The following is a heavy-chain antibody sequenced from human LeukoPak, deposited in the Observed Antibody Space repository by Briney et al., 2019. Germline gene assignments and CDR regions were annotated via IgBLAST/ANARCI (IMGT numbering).Heavy chain of an antibody. CDR2: INHSGST. CDR3: ARGSSSWYRYFDY. CDR1: GGSFSGYY. J-gene: IGHJ4*02. Sequence: PSETLSLTCAVYGGSFSGYYWSWIRQPPGKGLEWIGEINHSGSTNYNPSLKSRVTISVDTSKNQFSLKLSSATAADTAVYYCARGSSSWYRYFDYWGQGTLVTVSS. D-gene: IGHD6-13*01. V-gene: IGHV4-34*01.